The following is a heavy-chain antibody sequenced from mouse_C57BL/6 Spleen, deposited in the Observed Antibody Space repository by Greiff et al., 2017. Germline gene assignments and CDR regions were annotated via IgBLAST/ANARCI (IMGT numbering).Heavy chain of an antibody. D-gene: IGHD1-1*01. J-gene: IGHJ3*01. CDR3: ARSGYYGNSPAWFAY. CDR1: GYTFTSYN. Sequence: LQQPGAELVRPGASVKMSCKASGYTFTSYNMHWVKQTPRQGLEWIGAIYPGNGDTSYNHKFKGKATLTVDKSSSTAYMQLSSLTSEDSAVCFCARSGYYGNSPAWFAYWGQGTLVTVSA. CDR2: IYPGNGDT. V-gene: IGHV1-12*01.